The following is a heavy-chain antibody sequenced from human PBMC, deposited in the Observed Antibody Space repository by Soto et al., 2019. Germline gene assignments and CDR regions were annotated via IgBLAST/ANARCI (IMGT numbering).Heavy chain of an antibody. Sequence: EVHLSESGGGLVQPGGSLRLSCAASGFTFSGYAMSWVRQAPGKGLEWVSAISGSGGSTYYADSVKGRFTISRDNSKNTLYLKMNRLRAEDTAVYYCAKDRYLVLVGETSGDYFDHRGQGTMVTVSS. V-gene: IGHV3-23*01. CDR1: GFTFSGYA. J-gene: IGHJ4*02. D-gene: IGHD1-26*01. CDR3: AKDRYLVLVGETSGDYFDH. CDR2: ISGSGGST.